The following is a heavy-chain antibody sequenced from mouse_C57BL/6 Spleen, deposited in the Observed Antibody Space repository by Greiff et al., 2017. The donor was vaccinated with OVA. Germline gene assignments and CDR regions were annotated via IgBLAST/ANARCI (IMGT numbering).Heavy chain of an antibody. J-gene: IGHJ3*01. CDR2: INPNNGGT. Sequence: EVQLQQSGPELVKPGASVKISCKASGYTFTDYYMNWVKQSHGKSLEWIGDINPNNGGTSYNQKFKGKATLTVDKSSSTAYMELRSLTSEDSAVYYCAREGTGACAYWGQGTLVTVSA. CDR3: AREGTGACAY. V-gene: IGHV1-26*01. CDR1: GYTFTDYY. D-gene: IGHD3-3*01.